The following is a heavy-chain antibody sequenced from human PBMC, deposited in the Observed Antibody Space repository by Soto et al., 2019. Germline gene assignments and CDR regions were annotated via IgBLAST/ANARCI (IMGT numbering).Heavy chain of an antibody. Sequence: GASVKVSCKASEYTFTSYYTHWVRQAPGQGLEWMGIINPSGGSTSYAQKFQGRVTMTRDTSTSTVYMELSSLRSEDTAVYYCARAGGSIVPYYWFDPWGQGTLVTVSS. CDR2: INPSGGST. CDR3: ARAGGSIVPYYWFDP. V-gene: IGHV1-46*01. J-gene: IGHJ5*02. D-gene: IGHD2-2*01. CDR1: EYTFTSYY.